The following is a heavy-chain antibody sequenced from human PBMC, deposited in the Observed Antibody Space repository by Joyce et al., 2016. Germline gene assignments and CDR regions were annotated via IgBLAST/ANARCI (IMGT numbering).Heavy chain of an antibody. J-gene: IGHJ3*02. CDR1: GDFVSSNSAA. CDR3: ARDAGFGLDALDI. CDR2: TFYRSKWYN. D-gene: IGHD3/OR15-3a*01. Sequence: QVQLQQSGPGLVKPSQILSLTCAISGDFVSSNSAAWNWNRQSPSRGLEWLGRTFYRSKWYNDYAVSVRSRISINPDTSKNLFSLHLNAVTPEDTAVYYCARDAGFGLDALDIWGQGTMVTVSS. V-gene: IGHV6-1*01.